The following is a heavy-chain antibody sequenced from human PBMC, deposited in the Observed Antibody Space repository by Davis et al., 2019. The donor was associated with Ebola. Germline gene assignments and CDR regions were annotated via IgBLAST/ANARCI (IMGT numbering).Heavy chain of an antibody. V-gene: IGHV1-18*01. CDR1: GYTFTSYG. CDR3: ARDSRAYSNYDWFDP. CDR2: ISAYNGNT. D-gene: IGHD4-11*01. J-gene: IGHJ5*02. Sequence: ASVKVSCKASGYTFTSYGISWVRQAPGQGLEWMGWISAYNGNTNYAQKLQGRVTMTTDTSTSTAYMELRSLRSDDTAVYYCARDSRAYSNYDWFDPWGQGTLVTVSS.